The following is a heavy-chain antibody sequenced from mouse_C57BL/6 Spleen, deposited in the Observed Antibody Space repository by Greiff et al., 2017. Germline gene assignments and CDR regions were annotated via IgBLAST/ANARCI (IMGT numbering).Heavy chain of an antibody. CDR1: GFTFSSYT. CDR2: ISGGGGNT. D-gene: IGHD2-3*01. CDR3: ARHEIYDGYYWYFEV. V-gene: IGHV5-9*01. J-gene: IGHJ1*03. Sequence: EVKLVESGGGLVKPGGSLKLSCAASGFTFSSYTMSWVRQTPEKRLEWVATISGGGGNTYYPDSVKGRFTISRDNAKNTLYLQMSSLRSEDTALYDCARHEIYDGYYWYFEVWGTGTTVTVSS.